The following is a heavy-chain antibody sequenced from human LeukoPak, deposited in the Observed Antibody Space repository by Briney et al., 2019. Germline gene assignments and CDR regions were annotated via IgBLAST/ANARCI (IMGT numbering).Heavy chain of an antibody. CDR1: GCSVSRTTYF. V-gene: IGHV4-39*01. J-gene: IGHJ4*02. CDR2: INYSGRT. D-gene: IGHD3-10*01. Sequence: PSETLSLTCTVSGCSVSRTTYFWSWIRQPPGKGLEWIASINYSGRTYYNPSLKSRVTIPVGPSENQVSLELSSVTAADPAVYYCARYVVYGSGKYYFDYWGQGTLVTVSS. CDR3: ARYVVYGSGKYYFDY.